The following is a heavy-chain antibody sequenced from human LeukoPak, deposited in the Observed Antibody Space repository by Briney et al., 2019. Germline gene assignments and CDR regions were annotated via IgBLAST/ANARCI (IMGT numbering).Heavy chain of an antibody. Sequence: GGSLRLSCAASGFSVSSNYMNWVRQAPGKGLEWVSVIYSDGSKYYADSVKGRFTISRDDLENMLYLQGNSLRAEDTAVYYCARGSGLFDYWGQGTLVTVSS. D-gene: IGHD1-26*01. CDR1: GFSVSSNY. V-gene: IGHV3-53*01. CDR2: IYSDGSK. J-gene: IGHJ4*02. CDR3: ARGSGLFDY.